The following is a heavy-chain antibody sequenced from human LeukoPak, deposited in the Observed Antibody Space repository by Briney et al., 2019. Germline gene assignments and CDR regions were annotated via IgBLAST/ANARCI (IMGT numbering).Heavy chain of an antibody. Sequence: PSETLSLTCTVSGGSISSYYWNWIRQPPGKGLEWIGYIYYSGSTNYNPSLKSRVTISVDTSKNQFSLKLSSVTAADTAVYYCARSDSRGYSLMEHWGQGTLVTVSS. J-gene: IGHJ1*01. CDR3: ARSDSRGYSLMEH. V-gene: IGHV4-59*01. CDR1: GGSISSYY. D-gene: IGHD3-22*01. CDR2: IYYSGST.